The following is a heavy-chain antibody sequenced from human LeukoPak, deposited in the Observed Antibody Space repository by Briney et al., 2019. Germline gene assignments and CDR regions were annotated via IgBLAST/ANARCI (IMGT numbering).Heavy chain of an antibody. Sequence: GGSLRLSCAASGFTFSTSWMHWVRQAPGKGLEWVANIKEDGSGKNYVDSVKGRFTISRDNAKNSLHLQMNSLTAEDTAVYYCARDVGDRGLKRFDPWGQGTPVTVSS. CDR1: GFTFSTSW. CDR3: ARDVGDRGLKRFDP. J-gene: IGHJ5*02. V-gene: IGHV3-7*03. D-gene: IGHD3-10*01. CDR2: IKEDGSGK.